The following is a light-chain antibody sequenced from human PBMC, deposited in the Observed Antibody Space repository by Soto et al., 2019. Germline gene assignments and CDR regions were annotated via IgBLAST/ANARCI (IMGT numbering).Light chain of an antibody. J-gene: IGKJ5*01. Sequence: IQLTQSPSSLSASVGDRVTITCRASQDISSLLAWYQQKPGKAPKLLIYAAFILQSGVPSRFSGYGSGTDFTLSISSLQPEDFATYYCQQADSFPITFGQGTRLEIK. CDR3: QQADSFPIT. CDR2: AAF. V-gene: IGKV1-9*01. CDR1: QDISSL.